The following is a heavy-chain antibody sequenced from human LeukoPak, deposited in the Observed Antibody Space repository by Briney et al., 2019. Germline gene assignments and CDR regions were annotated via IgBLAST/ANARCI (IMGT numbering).Heavy chain of an antibody. CDR1: GFTFSSYA. D-gene: IGHD3-22*01. J-gene: IGHJ4*02. Sequence: GGSLRLSCAASGFTFSSYAASWVRQAPGKGLEWVSAISGSGGSTYYADSVKGRFTISRDNSKNTLYLQMNSLRAEDTAVYYCAKSSRVDSSGYYRDYFDYWGQGTLVTVSS. V-gene: IGHV3-23*01. CDR2: ISGSGGST. CDR3: AKSSRVDSSGYYRDYFDY.